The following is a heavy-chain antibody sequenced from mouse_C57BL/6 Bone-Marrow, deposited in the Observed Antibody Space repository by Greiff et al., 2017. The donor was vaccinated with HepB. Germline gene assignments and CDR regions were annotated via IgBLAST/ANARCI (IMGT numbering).Heavy chain of an antibody. D-gene: IGHD4-1*01. Sequence: EVMLVESGGGLVQSGRSLRLSCATSGFTFSDFYMEWVRQAPGKGLEWIAASRNKANDYTTEYSASVKGRFIVSRDTSQSILYLQMNALRAEDTAIYYCARAVTGTYFDYWGQGTTLTVSS. CDR3: ARAVTGTYFDY. CDR1: GFTFSDFY. CDR2: SRNKANDYTT. J-gene: IGHJ2*01. V-gene: IGHV7-1*01.